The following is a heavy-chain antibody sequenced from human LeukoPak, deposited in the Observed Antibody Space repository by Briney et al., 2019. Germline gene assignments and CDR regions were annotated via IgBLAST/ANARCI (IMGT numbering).Heavy chain of an antibody. V-gene: IGHV4-34*01. Sequence: SETLSLTCAVYGGSFSGYYWSWIRQPPGKGLEWIGEINHSGSTNYNPSLKSRVTISVDTSKNQFSLKLSSVTAADTAVYYCARCSFYYMDVWGKGTTVTVSS. CDR3: ARCSFYYMDV. CDR1: GGSFSGYY. J-gene: IGHJ6*03. CDR2: INHSGST. D-gene: IGHD2-15*01.